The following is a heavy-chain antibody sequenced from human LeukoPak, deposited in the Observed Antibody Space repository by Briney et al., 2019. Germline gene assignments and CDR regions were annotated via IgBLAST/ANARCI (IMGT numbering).Heavy chain of an antibody. D-gene: IGHD3-10*01. J-gene: IGHJ4*02. CDR2: IKSKADGETT. Sequence: GGSLRLSCAASGFTFSHAWMSWVRQPPGKGLEWVGHIKSKADGETTDYAAPVKGRFTISRDDLKNTLYLQMNSLKTEDTAVYYCTTQLYYSGSGSFYPVDYWGQRTLVTVSS. CDR3: TTQLYYSGSGSFYPVDY. CDR1: GFTFSHAW. V-gene: IGHV3-15*01.